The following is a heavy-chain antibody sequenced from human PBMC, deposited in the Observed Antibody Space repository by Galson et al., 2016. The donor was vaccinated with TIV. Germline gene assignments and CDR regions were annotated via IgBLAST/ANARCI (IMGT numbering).Heavy chain of an antibody. V-gene: IGHV1-69*06. D-gene: IGHD3-10*01. J-gene: IGHJ4*02. CDR1: GATFSRYA. Sequence: SCKASGATFSRYAFNWVRQAPGQGLEWMGRIIPIFDTTNCAQNFQGRVTIIADKSTNTVYMEVSRLRSDDTAVYYCARDSVSFGSGSYYPSSFDYWGQGTLVTVSS. CDR3: ARDSVSFGSGSYYPSSFDY. CDR2: IIPIFDTT.